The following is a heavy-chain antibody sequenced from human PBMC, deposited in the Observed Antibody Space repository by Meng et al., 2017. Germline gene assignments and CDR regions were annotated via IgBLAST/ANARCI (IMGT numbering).Heavy chain of an antibody. CDR1: GFTVSSNY. CDR3: ARIAVAGTVTDY. CDR2: IYSGGST. J-gene: IGHJ4*02. D-gene: IGHD6-19*01. Sequence: GGPLRLSCAASGFTVSSNYMSWVRQAPGKGLEWVSVIYSGGSTYYADSVKGRFTISRDNSKNTLYLQMNSLRAEDTAVYYCARIAVAGTVTDYWGQGTLVTVSS. V-gene: IGHV3-53*01.